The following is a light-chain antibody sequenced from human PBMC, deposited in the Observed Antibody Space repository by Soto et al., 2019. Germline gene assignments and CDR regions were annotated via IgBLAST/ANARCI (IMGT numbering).Light chain of an antibody. V-gene: IGKV1-33*01. CDR3: QQYDTLPPT. Sequence: DIQMTQSPSSLSASVGDRVTITCQASQDISNYLNWYQQKPGKAPKRLMSDASILETGVPSRFSGSGSGTDFTFTISGLQPEDIATYYCQQYDTLPPTFGPGTKVDLK. J-gene: IGKJ3*01. CDR1: QDISNY. CDR2: DAS.